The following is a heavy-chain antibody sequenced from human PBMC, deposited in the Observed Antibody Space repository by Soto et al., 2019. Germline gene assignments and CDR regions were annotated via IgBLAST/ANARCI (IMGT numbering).Heavy chain of an antibody. D-gene: IGHD6-13*01. CDR3: VRALAAVQE. CDR2: ITRSGST. Sequence: SATLSLTCAVYGGSFSGYYWSWIRQPPGKGLEWIGEITRSGSTNYNPSLKSRVTISVDTSKQQFSLSLTSVTAADTAVYFCVRALAAVQEWGQGTLVTVSS. CDR1: GGSFSGYY. V-gene: IGHV4-34*01. J-gene: IGHJ4*02.